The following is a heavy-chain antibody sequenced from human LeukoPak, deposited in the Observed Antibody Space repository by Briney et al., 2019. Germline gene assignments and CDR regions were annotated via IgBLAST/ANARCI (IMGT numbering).Heavy chain of an antibody. CDR3: AREYSRSSGYFDY. D-gene: IGHD6-6*01. CDR2: IYTSGST. J-gene: IGHJ4*02. V-gene: IGHV4-4*07. CDR1: GGSISSYD. Sequence: SETLSLTCTVSGGSISSYDWSRIRQPAGKGLEWIGRIYTSGSTNYNPSLKSRVTISVDKSKNQFSLKLSSVTAADTAVCYCAREYSRSSGYFDYWGQGTLVTVSS.